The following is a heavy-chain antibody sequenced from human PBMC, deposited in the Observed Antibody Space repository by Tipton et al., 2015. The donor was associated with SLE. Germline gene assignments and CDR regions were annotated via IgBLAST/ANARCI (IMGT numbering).Heavy chain of an antibody. CDR2: INSDGSST. Sequence: SLRLSCAASGFTFSSYWIHWVRQAPGKGLVWVSRINSDGSSTTYADSVKGRFTISRDNSKNMVYLQVNSLRPEDTAVYSCARDSGGYYSYFQHWGQGTLVTVSS. V-gene: IGHV3-74*01. CDR3: ARDSGGYYSYFQH. D-gene: IGHD1-26*01. J-gene: IGHJ1*01. CDR1: GFTFSSYW.